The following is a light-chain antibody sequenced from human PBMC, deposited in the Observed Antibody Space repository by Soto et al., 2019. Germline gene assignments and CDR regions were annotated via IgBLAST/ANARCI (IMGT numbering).Light chain of an antibody. J-gene: IGKJ2*01. Sequence: EIVLTQSPGTLSLSPGERATLSCRASQSVSSKYLAWYQQKPGQAPRVLIYGTSIRASGVPERFSGGGSGTDFTLTITRLEPEDFAVYYCQQYSTLPHTFGQGTKLEV. V-gene: IGKV3-20*01. CDR1: QSVSSKY. CDR2: GTS. CDR3: QQYSTLPHT.